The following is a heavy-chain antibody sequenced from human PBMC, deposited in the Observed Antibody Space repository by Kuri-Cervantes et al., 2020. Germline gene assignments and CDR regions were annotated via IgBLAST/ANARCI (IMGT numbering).Heavy chain of an antibody. CDR1: GGSISSSSYY. Sequence: SETLSLTCTVSGGSISSSSYYWGWIRQPPGKGLEWIGSIYYSGSTYYNPSLKSRVTISVDTSKNQFSLKLSSVTAADTAVYYCAGLVEVEVVVPAAIPSGNDFWSGYSLFFDYWGQGTLVTISS. CDR2: IYYSGST. D-gene: IGHD3-3*01. CDR3: AGLVEVEVVVPAAIPSGNDFWSGYSLFFDY. V-gene: IGHV4-39*01. J-gene: IGHJ4*02.